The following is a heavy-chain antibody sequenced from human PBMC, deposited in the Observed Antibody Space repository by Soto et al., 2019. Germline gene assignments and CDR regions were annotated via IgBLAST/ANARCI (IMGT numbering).Heavy chain of an antibody. CDR1: GFTFSSYE. J-gene: IGHJ4*02. V-gene: IGHV3-48*03. D-gene: IGHD2-15*01. CDR3: ARGGISGLLPDY. CDR2: ISSSGSTI. Sequence: GGSLRLSCAASGFTFSSYEMNWVRQAPGKGLEWVSYISSSGSTIYYADSVKGRFTISRDNAKNSLYLQMNSLRAEDTAVYYCARGGISGLLPDYWGQGTLVTVSS.